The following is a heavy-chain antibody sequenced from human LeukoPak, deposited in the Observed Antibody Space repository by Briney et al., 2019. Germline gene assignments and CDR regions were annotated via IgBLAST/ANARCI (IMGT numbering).Heavy chain of an antibody. CDR3: AKAYYDFWSGYYTGLPLDAFDI. CDR1: GFTFSSYA. D-gene: IGHD3-3*01. J-gene: IGHJ3*02. V-gene: IGHV3-23*01. CDR2: ISGSGGST. Sequence: GGSLRLSCAASGFTFSSYAMSWVRQAPGKGLEWVSAISGSGGSTYYADSVKGRFTISRDNSKNTLYLQMNSLRAEDTAVYYCAKAYYDFWSGYYTGLPLDAFDIWGQGTMVTVSS.